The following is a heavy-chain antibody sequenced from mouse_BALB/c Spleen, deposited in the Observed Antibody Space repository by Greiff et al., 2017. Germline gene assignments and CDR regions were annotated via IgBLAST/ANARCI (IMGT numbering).Heavy chain of an antibody. Sequence: EVKLVESGGGLVQPGGSLKLSCAASGFTFSSYGMSWVRQTPAKRLELVATINSNGGSTYYPDSVKGRFTISRDNAKNTLYLQMSSLKSEDTAMYYCAARITTVVAMDYWGQGTSVTVSS. CDR1: GFTFSSYG. CDR3: AARITTVVAMDY. V-gene: IGHV5-6-3*01. D-gene: IGHD1-1*01. CDR2: INSNGGST. J-gene: IGHJ4*01.